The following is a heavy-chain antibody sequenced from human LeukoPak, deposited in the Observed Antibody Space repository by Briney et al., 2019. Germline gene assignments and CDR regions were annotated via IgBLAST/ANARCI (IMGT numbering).Heavy chain of an antibody. CDR1: GFSFSSYN. J-gene: IGHJ6*04. Sequence: GGSLRLSCAASGFSFSSYNMNWVRQAPGKGLEWVSYISSSGSTIYYADSVKGRFTISRDNAKNSLYLQMNSLRAEDTAVYYCAEHGITTIGGVRGNSAPVTISS. CDR2: ISSSGSTI. CDR3: AEHGITTIGGV. V-gene: IGHV3-48*04. D-gene: IGHD3-10*02.